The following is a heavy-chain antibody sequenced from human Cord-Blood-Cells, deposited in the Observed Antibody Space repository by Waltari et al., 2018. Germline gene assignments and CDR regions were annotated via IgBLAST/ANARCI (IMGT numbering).Heavy chain of an antibody. V-gene: IGHV1-2*02. CDR2: INPNSGGT. J-gene: IGHJ4*02. Sequence: QVQLVQSGAEVKKPGASVKVSCKASGYTLTGYYMHWVRQAPGQGLEWMGWINPNSGGTNYAQKFQGRVTMTRDTSISTAYMELSRLRSDDTAVYYCARLRITIFEAPGDFVDYWGQGTLVTVSS. D-gene: IGHD3-3*01. CDR1: GYTLTGYY. CDR3: ARLRITIFEAPGDFVDY.